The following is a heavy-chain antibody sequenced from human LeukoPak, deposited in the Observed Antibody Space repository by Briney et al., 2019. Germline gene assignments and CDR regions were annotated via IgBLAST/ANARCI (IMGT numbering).Heavy chain of an antibody. V-gene: IGHV3-74*01. J-gene: IGHJ6*03. Sequence: PGGSLRLSCAASGFTFSSYWMHWVRQAPGKGLVWVSRINSEGSSTSYADSVKGRFTISRDNAKNTLYLQMNSLRAEDTAVYYCARTYYYDSSGYYNYYYYMDVWGKGTTVTVSS. CDR3: ARTYYYDSSGYYNYYYYMDV. D-gene: IGHD3-22*01. CDR2: INSEGSST. CDR1: GFTFSSYW.